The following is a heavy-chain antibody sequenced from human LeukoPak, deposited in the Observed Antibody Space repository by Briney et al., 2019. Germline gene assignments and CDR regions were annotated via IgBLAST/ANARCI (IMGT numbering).Heavy chain of an antibody. V-gene: IGHV4-59*01. CDR3: ARGAMATTPFFDY. CDR2: VYYTGGT. J-gene: IGHJ4*02. D-gene: IGHD5-24*01. CDR1: GGSISNYY. Sequence: SEILSLTCPVSGGSISNYYYWTWIRQPPGKGLEWIGYVYYTGGTNFNPSLKSRVTMSLDTSRNQFSLKLTSLTAADTAVYYCARGAMATTPFFDYWGQGTLVTVSS.